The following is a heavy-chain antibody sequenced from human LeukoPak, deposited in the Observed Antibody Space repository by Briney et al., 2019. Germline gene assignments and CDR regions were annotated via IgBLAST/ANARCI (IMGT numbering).Heavy chain of an antibody. J-gene: IGHJ1*01. CDR2: INPNSGAT. D-gene: IGHD1-7*01. Sequence: SVKVSCKSSGYTFTDYFIHWVRRAPGQGLEWMGWINPNSGATKYAQKFQGRVSMTRDTSINTAYMDLTNLRSDDTAIFYCARVKKLMPELEFWGQGTLVSVSS. V-gene: IGHV1-2*02. CDR1: GYTFTDYF. CDR3: ARVKKLMPELEF.